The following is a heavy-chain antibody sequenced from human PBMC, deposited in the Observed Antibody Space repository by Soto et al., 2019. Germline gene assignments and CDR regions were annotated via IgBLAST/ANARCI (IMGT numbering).Heavy chain of an antibody. CDR1: GFTFSSYW. Sequence: GGSLRLSCAASGFTFSSYWMHWVHQAPGKGLVWVSRINSDGSSTSYADSVKGRFTIPRDNAKNTLYLQMNSLRAEDKALYYCARKTLTYYYDSSASYWGQGTLVTVSS. CDR3: ARKTLTYYYDSSASY. V-gene: IGHV3-74*01. J-gene: IGHJ4*02. D-gene: IGHD3-22*01. CDR2: INSDGSST.